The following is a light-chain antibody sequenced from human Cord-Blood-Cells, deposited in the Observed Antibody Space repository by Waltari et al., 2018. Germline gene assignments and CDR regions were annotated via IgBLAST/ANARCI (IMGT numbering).Light chain of an antibody. CDR3: SSYTSSSTLYVV. V-gene: IGLV2-14*01. CDR2: DVS. Sequence: QSALTQPASVSGSPGQSITISCTGTSSDVGGYNYFSWYQQHPGKAPKLMIYDVSNRPSGFSNRFSGSKSGNTASLTISGLQAEDEADYYCSSYTSSSTLYVVFGGGTKLTVL. J-gene: IGLJ2*01. CDR1: SSDVGGYNY.